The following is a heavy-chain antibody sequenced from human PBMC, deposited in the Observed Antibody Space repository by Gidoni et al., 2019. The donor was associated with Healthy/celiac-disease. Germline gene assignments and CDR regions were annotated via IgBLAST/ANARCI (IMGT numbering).Heavy chain of an antibody. J-gene: IGHJ4*02. D-gene: IGHD3-3*01. V-gene: IGHV3-49*03. CDR3: TRDYGGDFTRYYFDY. CDR1: GFTFGDYA. Sequence: EVQLVESGGGLVQPGRSLRLSCTASGFTFGDYAMSWFSQAPGKGLEWVGFIRSKAYGGTTEYAASVKGRFTISRDYSKSIAYLQMNSLKAEDTAVYYCTRDYGGDFTRYYFDYWGQGTLVTVSS. CDR2: IRSKAYGGTT.